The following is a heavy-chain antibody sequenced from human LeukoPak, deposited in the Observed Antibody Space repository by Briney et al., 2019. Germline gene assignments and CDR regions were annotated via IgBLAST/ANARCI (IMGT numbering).Heavy chain of an antibody. CDR3: AGQGAAAGTWYHGMDV. V-gene: IGHV5-51*01. J-gene: IGHJ6*02. D-gene: IGHD6-13*01. CDR2: IYPGDSDT. Sequence: GESLKISCKGSGYSFTSYWIGWVRQMPGKGLEWMGIIYPGDSDTRYSPSFQGQVTISADKSISTAYLQWSSLKASDTAMYYCAGQGAAAGTWYHGMDVWGQGTTVTVSS. CDR1: GYSFTSYW.